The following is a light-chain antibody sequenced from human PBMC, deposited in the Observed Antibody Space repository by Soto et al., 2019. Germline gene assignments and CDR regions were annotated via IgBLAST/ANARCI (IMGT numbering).Light chain of an antibody. V-gene: IGKV3-15*01. CDR3: QQYFNWPPIT. Sequence: EIVMTQSPATVSVSPGERVTLSCRASQSVSIYLAWYQHKPGQAPRLLIYGASTRATGIPARFSGSGAGTEFTLTISSLQSEDFAVYYCQQYFNWPPITFGQGTRLEIK. CDR1: QSVSIY. J-gene: IGKJ5*01. CDR2: GAS.